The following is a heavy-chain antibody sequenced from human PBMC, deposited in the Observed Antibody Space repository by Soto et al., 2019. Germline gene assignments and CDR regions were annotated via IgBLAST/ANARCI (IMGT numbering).Heavy chain of an antibody. Sequence: PLETLSLTCTVSGGSVSSGSYYWSWIRQPPGKGLEWIGYIYYSGSTNYNPPLKSRVTISVDTSKNHFSLKLSSVTAADTALYYCSRRAPEGFDPWGQGTLVTVSS. CDR3: SRRAPEGFDP. CDR2: IYYSGST. CDR1: GGSVSSGSYY. J-gene: IGHJ5*02. V-gene: IGHV4-61*03.